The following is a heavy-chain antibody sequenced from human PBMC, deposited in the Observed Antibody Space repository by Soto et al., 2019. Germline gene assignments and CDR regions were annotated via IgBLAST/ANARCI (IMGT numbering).Heavy chain of an antibody. CDR2: IYGGGST. V-gene: IGHV3-53*01. D-gene: IGHD3-22*01. CDR1: GFTVSSNY. J-gene: IGHJ1*01. Sequence: EVQLVESGGGLIQPGGSLRLSCAASGFTVSSNYMSWVRQAPGKGLEWVSVIYGGGSTYYADSVKGRFTISRDNSKNTLYLQMNSLRAEDTAVYYCARDRVESGYPQYFQHWGHGTLVTVSS. CDR3: ARDRVESGYPQYFQH.